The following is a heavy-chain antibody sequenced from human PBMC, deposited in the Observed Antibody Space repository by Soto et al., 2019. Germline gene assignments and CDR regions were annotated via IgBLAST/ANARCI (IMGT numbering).Heavy chain of an antibody. CDR2: IIPILGIA. CDR1: GGTFSSYT. D-gene: IGHD2-2*01. Sequence: QVQLVQSGAEVKKPGSSVKVSCKASGGTFSSYTISWVRQAPGQGLEWMGRIIPILGIANYAQKFQGRVTITADKSTSTAYMELRSLRSEDTAVYYCARGGIVVVPAAYSGFDPWGQGTLVTVSS. V-gene: IGHV1-69*02. CDR3: ARGGIVVVPAAYSGFDP. J-gene: IGHJ5*02.